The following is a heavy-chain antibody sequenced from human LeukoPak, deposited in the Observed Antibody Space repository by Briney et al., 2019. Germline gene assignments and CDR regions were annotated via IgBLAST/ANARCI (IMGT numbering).Heavy chain of an antibody. CDR1: GFTFSDYF. CDR3: ATLPGGLKLRGDV. V-gene: IGHV3-11*01. Sequence: PGGSLRLCCAASGFTFSDYFMNWTRQAPGKGLEWVSYISSSGNTIYYADSVKGRFTISRDNAKNSLYLQMNNLRAEDTAVYYCATLPGGLKLRGDVWGKGTTVAVSS. D-gene: IGHD1-7*01. J-gene: IGHJ6*04. CDR2: ISSSGNTI.